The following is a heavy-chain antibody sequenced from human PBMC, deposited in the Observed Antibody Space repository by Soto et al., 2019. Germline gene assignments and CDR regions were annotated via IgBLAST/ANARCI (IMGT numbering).Heavy chain of an antibody. CDR3: ARDRRHSSSWPSYDAFDI. CDR2: IIPIFGTA. CDR1: GGTFSSYA. Sequence: ASVKVSCKASGGTFSSYAISWVRQAPGQGLEWMGGIIPIFGTANYAQKFQGRVTITADESTSTAYMELSSLRSEDTAVHYCARDRRHSSSWPSYDAFDIWGQGTMVTV. V-gene: IGHV1-69*13. D-gene: IGHD6-13*01. J-gene: IGHJ3*02.